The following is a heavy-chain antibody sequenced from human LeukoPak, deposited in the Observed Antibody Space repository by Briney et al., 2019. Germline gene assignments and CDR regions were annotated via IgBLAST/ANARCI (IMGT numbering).Heavy chain of an antibody. CDR1: GGSISGYY. V-gene: IGHV4-34*01. CDR3: ARDGGGSYPYYFDF. Sequence: SETLSLTCIVSGGSISGYYWSWIRQPPGEGLEWIGEVNHSGSTNYNPSLKSRVTISVDTSKNQFSLKLSSVTAADTAVYYCARDGGGSYPYYFDFWGQGTLVTVSS. J-gene: IGHJ4*02. D-gene: IGHD1-26*01. CDR2: VNHSGST.